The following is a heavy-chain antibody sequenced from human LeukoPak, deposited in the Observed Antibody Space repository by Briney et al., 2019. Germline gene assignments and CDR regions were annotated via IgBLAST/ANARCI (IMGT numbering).Heavy chain of an antibody. CDR2: MNPNSGNT. D-gene: IGHD3-16*01. J-gene: IGHJ4*02. CDR3: ARSLYGGAADDY. V-gene: IGHV1-8*01. Sequence: ASVKVSCKASGYTFTSYDINWVRQATGQGLEWMGWMNPNSGNTGHAQKFQGRVTMTRNTSISTAYMELSSLRSEDTAVYYCARSLYGGAADDYWGQGTLVTVSS. CDR1: GYTFTSYD.